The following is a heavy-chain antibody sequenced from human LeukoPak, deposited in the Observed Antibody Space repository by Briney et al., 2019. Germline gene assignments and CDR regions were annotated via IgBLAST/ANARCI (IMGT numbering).Heavy chain of an antibody. J-gene: IGHJ6*02. CDR1: GFTFNTYA. Sequence: GGSLRLSCVASGFTFNTYAMHWVRQAPGKGLEWVAVISYDGSNKYYADSVKGRFTISRDNSKNTLYLQMNSLRAEDTAVYYCARREQPWYGYYYGMDVWGQGTTVTVSS. D-gene: IGHD1-26*01. CDR3: ARREQPWYGYYYGMDV. CDR2: ISYDGSNK. V-gene: IGHV3-30*03.